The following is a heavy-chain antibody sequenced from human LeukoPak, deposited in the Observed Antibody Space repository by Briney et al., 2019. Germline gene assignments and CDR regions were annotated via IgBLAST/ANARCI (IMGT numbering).Heavy chain of an antibody. Sequence: GGSLRLSCAAAGLSFSSYDMYWVRQAPGKGLEWVAYISASGSTIHYADSVRGRFTISRDNGKSSVFLQMNSLRVEDKGLYYCVTPAAGLNRPISTEYLQDWAEGTLVTVSS. V-gene: IGHV3-48*03. CDR1: GLSFSSYD. J-gene: IGHJ1*01. D-gene: IGHD6-13*01. CDR3: VTPAAGLNRPISTEYLQD. CDR2: ISASGSTI.